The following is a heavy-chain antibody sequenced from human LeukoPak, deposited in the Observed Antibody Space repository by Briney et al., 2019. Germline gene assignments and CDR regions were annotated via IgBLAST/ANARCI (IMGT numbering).Heavy chain of an antibody. D-gene: IGHD1-26*01. CDR3: ATGGGSYPFDY. Sequence: GGSLRLSCAASGFTFSSYAMSWVRQAPGRGLEWMGGFDPEDGETIYAQKFQGRVTMTEDTSTDTAYMELSSLRSEDTAVYYCATGGGSYPFDYWGQGTLVTVSS. CDR2: FDPEDGET. CDR1: GFTFSSYA. V-gene: IGHV1-24*01. J-gene: IGHJ4*02.